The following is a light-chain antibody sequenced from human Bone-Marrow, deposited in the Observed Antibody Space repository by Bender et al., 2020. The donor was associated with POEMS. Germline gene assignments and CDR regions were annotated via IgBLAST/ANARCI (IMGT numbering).Light chain of an antibody. CDR3: TSYTKIFTLVL. V-gene: IGLV1-44*01. J-gene: IGLJ2*01. CDR1: GSNIGGYP. CDR2: TNN. Sequence: QSVLTQPPSVSGTPGQRVTISCSGSGSNIGGYPVNWYQQLPGTAPRLLIYTNNERPSGVSNRFSGSKSGNTASLTISGLQAEDEADYYCTSYTKIFTLVLFGGGTKLTVL.